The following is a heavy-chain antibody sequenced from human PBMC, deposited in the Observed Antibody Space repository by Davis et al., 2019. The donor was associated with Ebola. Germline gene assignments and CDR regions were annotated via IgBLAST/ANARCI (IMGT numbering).Heavy chain of an antibody. V-gene: IGHV4/OR15-8*01. CDR1: GFTFSSYSM. CDR3: ARVLRFPVAFDP. J-gene: IGHJ5*02. D-gene: IGHD2-15*01. CDR2: IYHSGST. Sequence: ESLKISCAASGFTFSSYSMNWVRQPPGKGLEWIGEIYHSGSTNYNPSLKSRVTISVDKSKNQFSLKLSSVTAADTAVYYCARVLRFPVAFDPWGQGTLVTVSS.